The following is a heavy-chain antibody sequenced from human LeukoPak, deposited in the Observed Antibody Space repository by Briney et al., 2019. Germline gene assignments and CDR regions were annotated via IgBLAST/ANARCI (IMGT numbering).Heavy chain of an antibody. CDR1: GFTFSSYG. J-gene: IGHJ4*02. CDR3: AKAFGGDIVVVVAALL. V-gene: IGHV3-30*02. CDR2: IRYDGSNK. D-gene: IGHD2-15*01. Sequence: GGSLRLSCAASGFTFSSYGMHWVRQAPGKGLEWVAFIRYDGSNKYYADSVKGRFTISRDNSKNTLYLQMNSLRAEDTAVYYCAKAFGGDIVVVVAALLWGQGTLVTVSS.